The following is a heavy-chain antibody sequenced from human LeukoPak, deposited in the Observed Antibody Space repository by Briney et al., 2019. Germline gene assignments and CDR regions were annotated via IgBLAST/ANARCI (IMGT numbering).Heavy chain of an antibody. CDR2: IYHSGST. V-gene: IGHV4-38-2*02. CDR3: ARDFRWELLPDY. Sequence: SETLSLTCTVSGYSISSGYYWGWIRQPPGKGLEWIGSIYHSGSTYYNPSLKSRVTISVDTSKNQFSLKPSSVTAAATAVYYCARDFRWELLPDYWGQGTLVTVSS. CDR1: GYSISSGYY. D-gene: IGHD1-26*01. J-gene: IGHJ4*02.